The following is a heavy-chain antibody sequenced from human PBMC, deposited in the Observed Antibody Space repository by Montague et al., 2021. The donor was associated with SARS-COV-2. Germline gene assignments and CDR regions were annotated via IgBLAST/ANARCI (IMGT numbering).Heavy chain of an antibody. J-gene: IGHJ6*02. CDR1: GDSVSSNSAT. Sequence: CAISGDSVSSNSATWNWVRQSPSRGLEWLGRTYYRSKWYNDYAVSSRCRVTINPDTSKNQFSLQLNSVTPEDTAIYYCTSGREGNYNVMDVWGQGTTVTVSS. V-gene: IGHV6-1*01. CDR3: TSGREGNYNVMDV. D-gene: IGHD1-1*01. CDR2: TYYRSKWYN.